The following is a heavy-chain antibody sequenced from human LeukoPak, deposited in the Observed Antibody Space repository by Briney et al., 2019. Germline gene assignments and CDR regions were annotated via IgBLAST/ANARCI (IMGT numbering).Heavy chain of an antibody. J-gene: IGHJ4*02. Sequence: SETLSLTCTVSGGSINNYYWSWVRQPPGAGLEWLAYIYYTGSTNYNPSLKTRPTISVDTSKHQFSLRLNSVTAADTAVYYCARGPKLTYKKNYDSSGYYSPWGQGTLVTVSS. V-gene: IGHV4-59*08. CDR2: IYYTGST. CDR1: GGSINNYY. D-gene: IGHD3-22*01. CDR3: ARGPKLTYKKNYDSSGYYSP.